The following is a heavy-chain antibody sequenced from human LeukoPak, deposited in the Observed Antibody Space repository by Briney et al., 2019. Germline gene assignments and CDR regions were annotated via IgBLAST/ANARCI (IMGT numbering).Heavy chain of an antibody. CDR2: INAGNGNT. J-gene: IGHJ4*02. Sequence: ASVTVSCTASGYTFTSYAMHWVRQAPGQRLEWMGWINAGNGNTKYSQKFQGRVTITRDTSASTAYMELSSLRSEDTAVYYCAMDPYSSSWYFLFDYWGQGTLVTVSS. CDR3: AMDPYSSSWYFLFDY. D-gene: IGHD6-13*01. CDR1: GYTFTSYA. V-gene: IGHV1-3*01.